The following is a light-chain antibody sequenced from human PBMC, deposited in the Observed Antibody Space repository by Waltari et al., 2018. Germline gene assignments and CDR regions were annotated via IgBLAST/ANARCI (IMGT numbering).Light chain of an antibody. CDR3: QQRSNWPLT. J-gene: IGKJ4*01. CDR2: DAS. Sequence: EIVLTQSPATLSLSPGERANLPCRASQSVSNYLGWYQQKPGQAPRLLIYDASNRATGIPARFSGSGSGTDFTLTINSLEPEDFAVYYCQQRSNWPLTFGGGTKVEIK. V-gene: IGKV3-11*01. CDR1: QSVSNY.